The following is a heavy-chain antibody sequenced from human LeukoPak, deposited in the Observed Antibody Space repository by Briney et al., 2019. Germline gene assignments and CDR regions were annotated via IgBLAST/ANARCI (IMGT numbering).Heavy chain of an antibody. CDR2: IIPIFGTA. Sequence: GASVKVSCKASGGTFSSYAISWVRQAPGQGLEWMGGIIPIFGTANYAQKFQGRVTITADESTNTAYMELSSLRSEDTAVYYCARVGADFDFWSGYYKRGRWFDPWGQGTLVTVSS. CDR1: GGTFSSYA. CDR3: ARVGADFDFWSGYYKRGRWFDP. V-gene: IGHV1-69*13. D-gene: IGHD3-3*01. J-gene: IGHJ5*02.